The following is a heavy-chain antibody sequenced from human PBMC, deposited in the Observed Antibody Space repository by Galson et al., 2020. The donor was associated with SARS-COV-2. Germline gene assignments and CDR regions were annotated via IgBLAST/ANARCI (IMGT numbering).Heavy chain of an antibody. CDR1: GGSIRSYY. CDR3: ARDTPNYGMDV. J-gene: IGHJ6*02. V-gene: IGHV4-59*08. CDR2: IYYTGSP. Sequence: SETLSLTCNVSGGSIRSYYWSWIRQPPGKGLEWIGNIYYTGSPKYNPSLKSRVTISVDTSKNQFSLRLSSVTAADTAVYSCARDTPNYGMDVWGQGTTVTVSS. D-gene: IGHD5-18*01.